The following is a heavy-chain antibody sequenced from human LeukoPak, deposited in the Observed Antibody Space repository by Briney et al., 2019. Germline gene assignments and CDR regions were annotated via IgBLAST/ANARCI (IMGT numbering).Heavy chain of an antibody. CDR3: ARTNSITIFRVLDY. Sequence: GASVKVSCKASGYTFTSYGISWVRQAPGQGLEWTGWISAYNGNTNYAQKLQGRVTMTTDTSTSTAYMELRSLRSDDTAVYYCARTNSITIFRVLDYWGQGTLVTVSS. D-gene: IGHD3-3*01. CDR2: ISAYNGNT. V-gene: IGHV1-18*01. J-gene: IGHJ4*02. CDR1: GYTFTSYG.